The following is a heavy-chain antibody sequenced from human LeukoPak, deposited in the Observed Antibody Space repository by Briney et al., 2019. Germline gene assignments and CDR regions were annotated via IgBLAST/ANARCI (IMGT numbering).Heavy chain of an antibody. V-gene: IGHV3-53*01. CDR1: GFTVITND. CDR3: ARGVEPLAANTLAY. CDR2: LYSDGNT. D-gene: IGHD1-14*01. Sequence: GGSLRLSCAASGFTVITNDMTWVRQAPGKGLEWVSVLYSDGNTKYADSVQGRFTISRDNSKNTLYLEVNSLSPDDTAVYYCARGVEPLAANTLAYWGQGTLVTDSS. J-gene: IGHJ4*02.